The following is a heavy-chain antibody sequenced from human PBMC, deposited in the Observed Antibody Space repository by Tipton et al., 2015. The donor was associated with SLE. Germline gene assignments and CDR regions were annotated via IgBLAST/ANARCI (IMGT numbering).Heavy chain of an antibody. V-gene: IGHV3-30*04. CDR3: ARDLLIRYSSSLDY. CDR1: GFSFSSNG. D-gene: IGHD6-6*01. J-gene: IGHJ4*02. CDR2: ISYDGSNK. Sequence: SLRLSCAASGFSFSSNGMDWVRQAPGKGLEWVAAISYDGSNKYYADSVKGRFTISRDNSKNTLYLQMNSLRAEDTAVYYCARDLLIRYSSSLDYWGQGTLVTVSS.